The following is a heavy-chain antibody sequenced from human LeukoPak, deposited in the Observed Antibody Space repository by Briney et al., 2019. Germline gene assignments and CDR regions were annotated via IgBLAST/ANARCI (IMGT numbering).Heavy chain of an antibody. Sequence: GASVKVSCKASGYTFTGYYMHWVRQAPGQGLEWMGWINPNNGGTNYAQKFQGRVTMTRDTSISTACMELSRLRSDDTAVYYCAREPSVRACYFDNWGQGILVTVSS. J-gene: IGHJ4*02. CDR3: AREPSVRACYFDN. CDR1: GYTFTGYY. CDR2: INPNNGGT. V-gene: IGHV1-2*02. D-gene: IGHD1-26*01.